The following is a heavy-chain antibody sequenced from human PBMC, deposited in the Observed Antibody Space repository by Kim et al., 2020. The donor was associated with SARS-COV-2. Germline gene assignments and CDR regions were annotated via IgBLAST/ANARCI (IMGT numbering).Heavy chain of an antibody. CDR1: GYTFTSYY. J-gene: IGHJ5*02. Sequence: ASVKVSCKASGYTFTSYYMHWVRQAPGQGLEWMGIINPSGGSTSYAQKFQGRVTMTRDTSTSTVYMELSSLRSEDTAVYYCARDQGQLQKNPTVKTNWFDPWGQGTLVTVSS. CDR2: INPSGGST. CDR3: ARDQGQLQKNPTVKTNWFDP. V-gene: IGHV1-46*01. D-gene: IGHD5-18*01.